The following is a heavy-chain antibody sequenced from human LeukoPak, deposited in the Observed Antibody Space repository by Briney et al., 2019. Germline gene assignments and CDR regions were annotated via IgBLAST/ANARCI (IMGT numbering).Heavy chain of an antibody. CDR3: AQWGNNMDV. J-gene: IGHJ6*03. V-gene: IGHV4-34*01. CDR1: GGSFSAYY. Sequence: PSETLSLTCTVDGGSFSAYYWHWFRQPPGKGLEWIGEINYSGSTKYNPSLKSRVTISIDTSKNQFSLKLSSVTAADTAVYYCAQWGNNMDVWGKGTTVTDSS. D-gene: IGHD3-16*01. CDR2: INYSGST.